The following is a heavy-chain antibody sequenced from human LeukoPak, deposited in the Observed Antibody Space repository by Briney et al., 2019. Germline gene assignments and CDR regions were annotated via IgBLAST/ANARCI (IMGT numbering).Heavy chain of an antibody. CDR2: INGGSDAI. CDR3: ARVHNWSFDY. D-gene: IGHD1-20*01. J-gene: IGHJ4*02. Sequence: GGSLRLSCAASGFTFSSYSMNWVRQAPGKGLEWVSYINGGSDAIYYADSVKGRFTISRDNAKTSLYLQMNSLIDEDTAVYYCARVHNWSFDYWGQGTLVTVSS. CDR1: GFTFSSYS. V-gene: IGHV3-48*02.